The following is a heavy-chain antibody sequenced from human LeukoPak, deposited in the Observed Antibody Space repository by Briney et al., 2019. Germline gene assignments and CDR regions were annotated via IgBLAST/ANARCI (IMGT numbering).Heavy chain of an antibody. V-gene: IGHV3-13*01. D-gene: IGHD2-15*01. Sequence: GGSLRLSCAASGFTLSSYDMHWVRQAPGKGLEWVSGLSARGETFYQGSVKGRFTISRENARNSLYLQMNSLRAGDTAVYYCAREMTPGDMFDVWGQGTMVAVSS. CDR1: GFTLSSYD. CDR2: LSARGET. J-gene: IGHJ3*01. CDR3: AREMTPGDMFDV.